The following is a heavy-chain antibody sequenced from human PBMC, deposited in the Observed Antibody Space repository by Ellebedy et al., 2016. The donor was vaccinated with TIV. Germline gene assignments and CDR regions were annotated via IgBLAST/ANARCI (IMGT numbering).Heavy chain of an antibody. J-gene: IGHJ5*02. CDR3: ARRRHYDILTGTLSWFDP. CDR1: GGSISSSDW. Sequence: SETLSLXXAVSGGSISSSDWWSWVRQPPGKGLEWIGEIYHSGRTNYNPSLKSRVTILVDKSKNQFSLKLSSVTAADTAVYYCARRRHYDILTGTLSWFDPWGQGTLVTVSS. CDR2: IYHSGRT. V-gene: IGHV4-4*02. D-gene: IGHD3-9*01.